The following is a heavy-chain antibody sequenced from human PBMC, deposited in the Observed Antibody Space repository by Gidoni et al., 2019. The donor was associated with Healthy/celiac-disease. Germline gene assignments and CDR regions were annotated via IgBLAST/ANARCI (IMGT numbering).Heavy chain of an antibody. CDR2: ISSSSSTI. CDR1: GFTFSSYS. D-gene: IGHD4-17*01. J-gene: IGHJ5*02. CDR3: ARDCLSDVDDYGDYSWFDP. Sequence: EVQLVESGGGLVQPGGSLRLSCAASGFTFSSYSMNWVRQAPGKGLEWVSYISSSSSTIYYADSVKGRFTISRDNAKNSLYLQMNSLRDEDTAVYYCARDCLSDVDDYGDYSWFDPWGQGTLVTVSS. V-gene: IGHV3-48*02.